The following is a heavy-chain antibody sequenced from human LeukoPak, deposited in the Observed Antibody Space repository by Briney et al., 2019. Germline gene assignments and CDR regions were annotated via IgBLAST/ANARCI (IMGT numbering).Heavy chain of an antibody. CDR3: AKDSDMVPWH. D-gene: IGHD5-18*01. V-gene: IGHV3-23*01. Sequence: PGGSLRLSCAASGFMFSSYAMSWVRQAPGKGLEWVSGITGSGIRTYYADSVKGRFTISRDNSKNTLYLQMNSMTTEDTAVYYCAKDSDMVPWHWGQGTLVTVSS. J-gene: IGHJ4*02. CDR2: ITGSGIRT. CDR1: GFMFSSYA.